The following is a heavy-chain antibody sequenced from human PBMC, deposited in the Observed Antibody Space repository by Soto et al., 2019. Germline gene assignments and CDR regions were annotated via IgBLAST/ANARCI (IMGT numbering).Heavy chain of an antibody. V-gene: IGHV3-30*18. CDR1: GFTFSSYG. J-gene: IGHJ6*03. Sequence: QVQLVESGGGVVQPGRSLRLSCAASGFTFSSYGMHWVRQAPGKGLEWVAVISYDGSNKYYAASVKGRFTISRDNSKNTLYLQMNSLRAEDTAVYYCAKDGPPRRVGFHIDVWGKGTTYTVSS. CDR3: AKDGPPRRVGFHIDV. CDR2: ISYDGSNK. D-gene: IGHD1-26*01.